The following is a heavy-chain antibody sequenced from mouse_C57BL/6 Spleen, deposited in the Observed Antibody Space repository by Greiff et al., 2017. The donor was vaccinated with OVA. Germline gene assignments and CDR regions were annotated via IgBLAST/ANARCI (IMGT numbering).Heavy chain of an antibody. CDR2: IYPGDGDT. J-gene: IGHJ4*01. CDR1: GYAFSSSW. Sequence: QVQLQQSGPELVKPGASVKISCKASGYAFSSSWMNWVKQRPGKGLEWIGRIYPGDGDTNYNGKFKGKATLTADKSSSTAYMQLSSLTSEDSAVYFCARPVYGSSYAMDYWGQGTSVTVSS. CDR3: ARPVYGSSYAMDY. D-gene: IGHD1-1*01. V-gene: IGHV1-82*01.